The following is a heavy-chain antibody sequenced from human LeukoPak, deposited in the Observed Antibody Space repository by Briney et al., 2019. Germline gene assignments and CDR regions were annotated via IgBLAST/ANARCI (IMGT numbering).Heavy chain of an antibody. CDR1: VYTFTGYY. V-gene: IGHV1-2*02. J-gene: IGHJ4*02. CDR3: ARDGDYEKPFDY. Sequence: ASVKVSCKASVYTFTGYYMHWVRPAPGQGLEWMGWIDPNSGGTNYAQKFQGRVTMTRDTSISTAYMELSRLRSDDTAVYYCARDGDYEKPFDYWGQGTLVTVSS. CDR2: IDPNSGGT. D-gene: IGHD4-17*01.